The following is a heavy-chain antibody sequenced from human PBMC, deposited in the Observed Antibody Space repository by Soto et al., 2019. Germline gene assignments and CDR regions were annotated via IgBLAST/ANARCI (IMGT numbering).Heavy chain of an antibody. CDR1: GAALSSGGYF. CDR3: TREQSDDNYFDP. D-gene: IGHD6-19*01. V-gene: IGHV4-61*08. J-gene: IGHJ5*02. Sequence: PSETLSLTCTVSGAALSSGGYFYTWVWQPPGKGLEWLGYIYCSGGTNYNPSLKSRVTISLDKSKSQFSLRLISVTAADTAVYYCTREQSDDNYFDPWGQGTLVTVSS. CDR2: IYCSGGT.